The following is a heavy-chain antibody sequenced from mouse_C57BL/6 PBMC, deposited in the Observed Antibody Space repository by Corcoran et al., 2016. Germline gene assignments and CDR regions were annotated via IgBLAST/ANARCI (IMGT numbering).Heavy chain of an antibody. CDR3: ARGGEYEGWFAY. J-gene: IGHJ3*01. V-gene: IGHV9-3*01. CDR2: INTYSGVP. CDR1: GYTFTTYG. D-gene: IGHD2-14*01. Sequence: QIQLVQSGPELKKPGETVKISCKASGYTFTTYGMSWVKQAPGKGLKWMGWINTYSGVPTYADDFKGRFAFSLETSASTAYLQINNLKNEDTATYFCARGGEYEGWFAYWGQGTLVTVSA.